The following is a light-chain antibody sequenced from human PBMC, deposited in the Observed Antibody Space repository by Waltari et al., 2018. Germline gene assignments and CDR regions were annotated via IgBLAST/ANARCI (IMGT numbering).Light chain of an antibody. CDR2: KAS. J-gene: IGKJ2*01. V-gene: IGKV1-5*03. CDR1: QIVSDW. CDR3: QQYHSYPYT. Sequence: DIQMTQSPSTLSASVGDRVTITCRASQIVSDWLAWFQQHPGKAPKVLIHKASNVGSGVPSRFSGSGSGTEFTLTISSLQPDDFATYYCQQYHSYPYTFGQGTALEIK.